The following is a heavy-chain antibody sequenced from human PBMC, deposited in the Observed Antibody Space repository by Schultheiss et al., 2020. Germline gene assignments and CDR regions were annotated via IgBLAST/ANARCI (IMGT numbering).Heavy chain of an antibody. J-gene: IGHJ3*02. CDR1: GYTFTSYG. CDR2: ISAYNGNT. V-gene: IGHV1-18*01. Sequence: ASVKVSCKASGYTFTSYGISWVRQAPGQGLEWMGWISAYNGNTKYSQKFQGRVTITRDTSASTAYMELSSLRSEDTAVYYCARDPLGAFDIWGQGTMVTVSS. CDR3: ARDPLGAFDI.